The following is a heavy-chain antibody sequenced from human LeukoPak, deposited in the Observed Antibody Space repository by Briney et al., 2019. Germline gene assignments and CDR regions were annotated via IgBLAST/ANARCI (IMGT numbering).Heavy chain of an antibody. CDR2: ISGSGGST. Sequence: GGSLRLSCAASGFTFSSYAMSWVRQAPGKGLEWVSAISGSGGSTYYADSVKGRFTISRDNSKNTLYLQMNSLRAEDTAVYYCAKFQEAYGSGSYLDYWGQGTLVTVSS. D-gene: IGHD3-10*01. J-gene: IGHJ4*02. V-gene: IGHV3-23*01. CDR3: AKFQEAYGSGSYLDY. CDR1: GFTFSSYA.